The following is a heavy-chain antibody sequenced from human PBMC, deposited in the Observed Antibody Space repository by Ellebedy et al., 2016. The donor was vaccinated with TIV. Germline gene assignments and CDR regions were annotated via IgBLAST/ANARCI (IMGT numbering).Heavy chain of an antibody. J-gene: IGHJ5*02. CDR3: ATVWLYGDKVDWFDP. D-gene: IGHD4-23*01. CDR1: GYTLTELS. CDR2: FDPEDGET. V-gene: IGHV1-24*01. Sequence: ASVKVSCXVSGYTLTELSMHWVRQAPGKGLEWMGGFDPEDGETIYAQKFQGRVTMTEDTSTDTAYMELSSLRSEDTAVYYCATVWLYGDKVDWFDPWGQGTLVTVSS.